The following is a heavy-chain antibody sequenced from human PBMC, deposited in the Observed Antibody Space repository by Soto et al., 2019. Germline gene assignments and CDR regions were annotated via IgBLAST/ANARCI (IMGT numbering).Heavy chain of an antibody. V-gene: IGHV1-69*01. CDR1: GGTFSSYA. Sequence: QVQLVQSGAEVKKPGSSVKVSCKASGGTFSSYAISWVRQAPGQGLEWMGGIIPIFGTANYAQKFQGRVTITADESTSTAYMELSSLRSEDTAVYYCASPEMATTYYYSYGMDVWGQGTTVTVSS. CDR2: IIPIFGTA. J-gene: IGHJ6*02. CDR3: ASPEMATTYYYSYGMDV. D-gene: IGHD5-12*01.